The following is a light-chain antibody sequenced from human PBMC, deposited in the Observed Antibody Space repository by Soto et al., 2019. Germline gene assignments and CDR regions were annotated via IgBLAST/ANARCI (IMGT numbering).Light chain of an antibody. V-gene: IGKV3-15*01. CDR3: QEYSKWPLFT. CDR2: AAS. CDR1: QSVGRN. Sequence: EIVVTQSPGILSVSPGDRATLSCRASQSVGRNFAWYQQKPGQAPTLLIYAASTRATGLPARFSGSGSGTDFTLTICSLQSEDVAVYSCQEYSKWPLFTFGPGTSVDIK. J-gene: IGKJ3*01.